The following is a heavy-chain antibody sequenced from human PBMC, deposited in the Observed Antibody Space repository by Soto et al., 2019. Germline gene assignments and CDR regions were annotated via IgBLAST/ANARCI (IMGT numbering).Heavy chain of an antibody. V-gene: IGHV1-8*01. D-gene: IGHD6-13*01. J-gene: IGHJ6*02. CDR2: MNPNSGNT. CDR3: ARGGTAAADYDYYGMDV. CDR1: GYTFTSYD. Sequence: GASVKVSCKASGYTFTSYDINWVRQATGQGLEWMGWMNPNSGNTGYAQKFQGRVTMTRNTSISTAYMELSSLRSEDTAVYYCARGGTAAADYDYYGMDVWGQGTTVTVSS.